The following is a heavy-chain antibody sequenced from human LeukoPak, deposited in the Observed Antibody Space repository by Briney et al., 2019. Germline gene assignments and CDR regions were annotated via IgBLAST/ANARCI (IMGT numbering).Heavy chain of an antibody. Sequence: PSETLSLTCTVSGGSTSSYYWSWIRQPPGKGLEWIGYIYYSGSTNYNPSLKSRVTISVDTSKNQFSLKLSSVTAADTAVYYCARSRSITIFGVVIPGWFGPWGQGTLVTVSS. CDR1: GGSTSSYY. D-gene: IGHD3-3*01. V-gene: IGHV4-59*01. CDR2: IYYSGST. J-gene: IGHJ5*02. CDR3: ARSRSITIFGVVIPGWFGP.